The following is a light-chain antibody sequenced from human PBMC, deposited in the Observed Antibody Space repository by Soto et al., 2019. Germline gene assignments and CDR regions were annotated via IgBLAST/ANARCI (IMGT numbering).Light chain of an antibody. CDR2: AAS. CDR1: QGISSY. Sequence: AIRMTQSPSSFSASTGDRVTITCRASQGISSYLAWYQQKPGKAPKLLIYAASTLQSGAPSRFSGSGSGTDFTLTISCLQSEDFATYYCQQYYSYSFTFGPGTKVDIK. CDR3: QQYYSYSFT. V-gene: IGKV1-8*01. J-gene: IGKJ3*01.